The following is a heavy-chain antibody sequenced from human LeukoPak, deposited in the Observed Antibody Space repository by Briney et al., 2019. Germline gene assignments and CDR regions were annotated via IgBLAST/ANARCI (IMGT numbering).Heavy chain of an antibody. J-gene: IGHJ4*02. Sequence: PGGSLRLSCAASGFTFSSYSMNWLRQAPGKALEWVSSISNSSSYIYYADSVKGRFPISRDNAKNSLYLQKNSLRAGDTAVYYCARDSYYVHDWGQGTLVTVSS. CDR1: GFTFSSYS. D-gene: IGHD1-26*01. V-gene: IGHV3-21*01. CDR2: ISNSSSYI. CDR3: ARDSYYVHD.